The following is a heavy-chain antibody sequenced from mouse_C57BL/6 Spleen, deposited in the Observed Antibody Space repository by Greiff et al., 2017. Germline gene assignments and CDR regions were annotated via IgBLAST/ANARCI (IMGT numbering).Heavy chain of an antibody. J-gene: IGHJ4*01. D-gene: IGHD2-1*01. CDR2: IHPNSGST. V-gene: IGHV1-64*01. CDR1: GYTFTSYW. CDR3: AREEGNYVDYAMGY. Sequence: QVQLQQPGAELVKPGASVKLSCKASGYTFTSYWMHWVKQRPGQGLEWIGMIHPNSGSTNYNEKFKSKATLTVDKSSSTAYMQLSGLTSADSAVYYGAREEGNYVDYAMGYWGQGTSVTVSS.